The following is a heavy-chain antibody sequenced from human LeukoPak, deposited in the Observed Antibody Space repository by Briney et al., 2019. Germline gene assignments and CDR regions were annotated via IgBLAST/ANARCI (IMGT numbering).Heavy chain of an antibody. CDR2: ISGSGGST. Sequence: PGGSLRPSCAASGFTFSSYAMSRVRRAPGKGLEWASAISGSGGSTYYADSVKGRFTISRDNSKNTLYLQMNSLRAEDTAVYYCAKEKQLEPFDYWGQGTLVTVS. CDR1: GFTFSSYA. V-gene: IGHV3-23*01. J-gene: IGHJ4*02. D-gene: IGHD1-1*01. CDR3: AKEKQLEPFDY.